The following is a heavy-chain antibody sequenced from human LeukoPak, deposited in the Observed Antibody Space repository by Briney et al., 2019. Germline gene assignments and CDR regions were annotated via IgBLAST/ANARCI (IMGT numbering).Heavy chain of an antibody. Sequence: GASVKVSCKASGYTFTSYGISWVRQAPGQGLEWMGWINANSGDTNYAQKFQGRVTMTRDTSISTAYMELSRLRSDDAAVYYCARQRGSYSFDYWGQGTLVTVSS. CDR3: ARQRGSYSFDY. V-gene: IGHV1-2*02. D-gene: IGHD1-26*01. CDR2: INANSGDT. CDR1: GYTFTSYG. J-gene: IGHJ4*02.